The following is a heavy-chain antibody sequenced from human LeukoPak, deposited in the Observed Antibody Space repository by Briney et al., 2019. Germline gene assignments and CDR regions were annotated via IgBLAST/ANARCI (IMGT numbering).Heavy chain of an antibody. CDR2: LKSDGGSP. J-gene: IGHJ4*02. Sequence: GGSLRLSCAVSGFTVSNYWMHWVRQAPGKGLVWVSRLKSDGGSPGYADSVKGRFTVSRDNAKNTLYLQMNSLTVEDTAVYYCARDQGYDFWSGYLYWGQGTLVTVSS. D-gene: IGHD3-3*01. CDR1: GFTVSNYW. CDR3: ARDQGYDFWSGYLY. V-gene: IGHV3-74*01.